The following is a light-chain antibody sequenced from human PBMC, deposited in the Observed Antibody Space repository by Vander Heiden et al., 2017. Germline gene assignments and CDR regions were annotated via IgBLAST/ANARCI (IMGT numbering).Light chain of an antibody. CDR3: MQDRQTWT. Sequence: DIVMTQSPLSLPVTPGEPASISCRSSQSLLHSNGYNYMDWYLQKRGQSPQLLFYVCSKRAAGVSDRFSGSGAGTDFTLKISRVEAEDVGVYCCMQDRQTWTFGQGTKLEIK. J-gene: IGKJ2*01. CDR2: VCS. V-gene: IGKV2-28*01. CDR1: QSLLHSNGYNY.